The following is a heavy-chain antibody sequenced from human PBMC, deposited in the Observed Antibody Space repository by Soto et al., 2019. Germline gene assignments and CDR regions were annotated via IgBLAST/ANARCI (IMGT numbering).Heavy chain of an antibody. CDR3: ASGGSYYETHY. V-gene: IGHV3-48*03. CDR1: GFTFSSFE. J-gene: IGHJ4*02. D-gene: IGHD1-26*01. CDR2: ISTSGSTI. Sequence: XVSLRLSCAASGFTFSSFEMNGVRQTPGKGPEWVSYISTSGSTIYYADSVKGRFTISRDNAKNSLYLQMNSLRAEDTAVYYCASGGSYYETHYWGQGTLVTVSS.